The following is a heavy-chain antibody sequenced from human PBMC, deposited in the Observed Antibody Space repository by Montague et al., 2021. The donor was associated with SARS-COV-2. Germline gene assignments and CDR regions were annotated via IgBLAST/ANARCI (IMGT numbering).Heavy chain of an antibody. CDR2: N. V-gene: IGHV6-1*01. D-gene: IGHD4-11*01. J-gene: IGHJ4*02. Sequence: NDYSVSVKSRITINPETSKNQISLQLNSVTPEDTAVYYCARTSDSSDYWGQGTLVTVSS. CDR3: ARTSDSSDY.